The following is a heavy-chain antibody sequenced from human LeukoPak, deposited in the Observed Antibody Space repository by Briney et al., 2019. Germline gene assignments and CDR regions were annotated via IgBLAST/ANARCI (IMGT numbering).Heavy chain of an antibody. Sequence: PGGSLRPSCAASGFTLSSSTMNGVRQAPGQGLEWVSSIGSSGSNTHYADSVKGRFTIPRDNAKNSVYLQMNSLRDEDTAVYYCVYGDDRGHWGQGTLVTVSS. CDR2: IGSSGSNT. CDR1: GFTLSSST. V-gene: IGHV3-21*01. D-gene: IGHD4-17*01. CDR3: VYGDDRGH. J-gene: IGHJ4*02.